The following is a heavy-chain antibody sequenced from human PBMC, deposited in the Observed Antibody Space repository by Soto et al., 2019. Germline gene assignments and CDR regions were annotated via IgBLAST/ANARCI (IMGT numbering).Heavy chain of an antibody. CDR1: GGSISSYY. J-gene: IGHJ4*02. CDR3: ARRYSSGFDY. CDR2: IFYSGST. Sequence: SETLSLTCTVSGGSISSYYWSWIRQPPGKGLEWIGYIFYSGSTNYNPSLKSRVTISVHTSKNQFSLKLSSVTAADTAVYYCARRYSSGFDYWGQGTLVTVSS. D-gene: IGHD6-19*01. V-gene: IGHV4-59*08.